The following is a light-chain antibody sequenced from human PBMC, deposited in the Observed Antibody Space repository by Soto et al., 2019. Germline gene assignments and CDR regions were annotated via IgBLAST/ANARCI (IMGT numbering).Light chain of an antibody. V-gene: IGKV3-15*01. CDR3: QQYNNWPPSII. CDR2: GAS. Sequence: VMTQSPDTLSVSPGERGTLSCRASERVSSNVAWYQQRPGQAPRLLIYGASTRATDTPVRFRGSGSGTEFTLTISSLQSEDLGVYYCQQYNNWPPSIIFGQGTRLENK. CDR1: ERVSSN. J-gene: IGKJ5*01.